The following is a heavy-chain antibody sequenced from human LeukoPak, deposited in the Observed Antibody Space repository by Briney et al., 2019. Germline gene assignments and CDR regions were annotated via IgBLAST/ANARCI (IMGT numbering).Heavy chain of an antibody. CDR2: IYTSGST. CDR3: ARDGPDTYYYDSSGYYYFDY. V-gene: IGHV4-4*07. J-gene: IGHJ4*02. D-gene: IGHD3-22*01. Sequence: SETLSLICTVSGGSISSYYWSWIRQPAGKGLEWIGRIYTSGSTNYNPSLKSRVTMSVDTSKNQFSLKLSSVTAADTAVYYCARDGPDTYYYDSSGYYYFDYWGQGTLVTVSS. CDR1: GGSISSYY.